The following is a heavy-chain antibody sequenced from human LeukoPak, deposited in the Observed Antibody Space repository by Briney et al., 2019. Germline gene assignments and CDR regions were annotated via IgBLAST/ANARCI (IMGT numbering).Heavy chain of an antibody. Sequence: ASVKVSCKASGGTFSSYAISWVRQAPGQGLEWMGRIIPILGIANYAQKFQGRVTITADKSTSTAYMELSSLRSEDTAVYYCARDPGYCSGGSCPDYWGQGTLVTVSS. D-gene: IGHD2-15*01. CDR3: ARDPGYCSGGSCPDY. J-gene: IGHJ4*02. V-gene: IGHV1-69*04. CDR2: IIPILGIA. CDR1: GGTFSSYA.